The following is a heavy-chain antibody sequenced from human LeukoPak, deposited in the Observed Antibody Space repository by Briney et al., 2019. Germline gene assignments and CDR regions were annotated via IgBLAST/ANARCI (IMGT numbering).Heavy chain of an antibody. CDR2: MYYSGST. D-gene: IGHD5-18*01. J-gene: IGHJ4*02. Sequence: SETLSLTCTVSGGSISSSSYSWGWIRQPPGKGLEWIGSMYYSGSTYYNPSLKSRVTISVDTSKNQFSLKLSSVTAADTAVYYCARIGVDTATDYWGQGTLVTVSS. CDR1: GGSISSSSYS. V-gene: IGHV4-39*07. CDR3: ARIGVDTATDY.